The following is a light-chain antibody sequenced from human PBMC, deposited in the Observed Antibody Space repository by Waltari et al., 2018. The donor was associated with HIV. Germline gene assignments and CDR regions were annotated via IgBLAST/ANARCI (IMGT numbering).Light chain of an antibody. J-gene: IGLJ3*02. Sequence: QSVLTQPPSASGTPGQRVTISCSGSSSNIGSHYVSWYQQLPGTTPKLLTYSNNQRPSGVPDRFSGSKSGTSTSLAISGLRSEDEADYYCAAWDDSLSAPVFGGGTKLTVL. V-gene: IGLV1-47*02. CDR3: AAWDDSLSAPV. CDR2: SNN. CDR1: SSNIGSHY.